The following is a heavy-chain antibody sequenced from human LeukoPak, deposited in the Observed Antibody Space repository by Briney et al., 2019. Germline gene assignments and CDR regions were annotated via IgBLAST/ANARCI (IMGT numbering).Heavy chain of an antibody. Sequence: PSETLSLVCTVSGVSISSGGYYWSWIRQHPGKGLEWIGYIYYSGSTYYNPSLKSRVTISVDTSKNQFSLKLSSVTAADTAVYYCARFNYDFWSGYYTDAFDIWGQGTMVTVSS. D-gene: IGHD3-3*01. V-gene: IGHV4-31*03. CDR3: ARFNYDFWSGYYTDAFDI. CDR1: GVSISSGGYY. J-gene: IGHJ3*02. CDR2: IYYSGST.